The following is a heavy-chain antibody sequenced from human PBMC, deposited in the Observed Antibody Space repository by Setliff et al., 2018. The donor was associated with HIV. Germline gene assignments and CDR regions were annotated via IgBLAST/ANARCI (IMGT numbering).Heavy chain of an antibody. J-gene: IGHJ4*01. CDR3: AGGINWFAPFDY. D-gene: IGHD1-1*01. CDR2: INPSSAGT. V-gene: IGHV1-2*02. Sequence: ASVKVSCKASGYTFTGYYIHWVRQAPGQGLEWMGWINPSSAGTKYAQKFQDRVTMIRDTSITTAYMALSRLTSDDTAVYFCAGGINWFAPFDYWGQGTLVTVSS. CDR1: GYTFTGYY.